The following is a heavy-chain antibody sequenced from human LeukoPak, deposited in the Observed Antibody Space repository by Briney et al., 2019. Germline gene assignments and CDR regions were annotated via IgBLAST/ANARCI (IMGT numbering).Heavy chain of an antibody. Sequence: PGGSLRLSCAASGFTVSSSFIYWVRRAPGKGLEWVSFIHRDDKTYYADSVKGRFTMSGDSSKNTLYLQMNSLGADDTAVYYCAREVISTPSYFDYWGQGILVTVSS. J-gene: IGHJ4*02. D-gene: IGHD2-2*01. CDR1: GFTVSSSF. CDR3: AREVISTPSYFDY. CDR2: IHRDDKT. V-gene: IGHV3-53*01.